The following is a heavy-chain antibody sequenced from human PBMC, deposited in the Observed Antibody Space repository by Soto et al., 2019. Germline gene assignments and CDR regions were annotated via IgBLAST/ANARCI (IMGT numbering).Heavy chain of an antibody. V-gene: IGHV3-23*01. D-gene: IGHD1-26*01. CDR2: ISGSGGST. CDR1: GFTFSSYA. Sequence: GGSLRLSCAASGFTFSSYAMSWVRQAPGKGLEWVSAISGSGGSTYYADSVKGRFTISRDNSKNTLYLQMNSLRAEDTAVYYCAKQGGWELLPDPGGMDVWGQGTTVTVSS. CDR3: AKQGGWELLPDPGGMDV. J-gene: IGHJ6*02.